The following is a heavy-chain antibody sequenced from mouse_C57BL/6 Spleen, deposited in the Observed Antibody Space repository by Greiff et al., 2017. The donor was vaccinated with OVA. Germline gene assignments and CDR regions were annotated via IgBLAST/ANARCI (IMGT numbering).Heavy chain of an antibody. CDR3: ASRWDIYYYGSSWYFDV. V-gene: IGHV1-18*01. Sequence: VQLKQSGPELVKPGASVKIPCKASGYTFTDYNMDWVKQSHGKSLEWIGDINPNNGGTIYNQKFKGKATLTVDKSSSTAYMELRSLTSEDTAVYYCASRWDIYYYGSSWYFDVWGTGTTVTVSS. CDR1: GYTFTDYN. D-gene: IGHD1-1*01. J-gene: IGHJ1*03. CDR2: INPNNGGT.